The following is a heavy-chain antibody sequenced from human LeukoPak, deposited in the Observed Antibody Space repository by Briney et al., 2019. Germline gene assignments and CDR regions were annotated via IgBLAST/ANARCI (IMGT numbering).Heavy chain of an antibody. CDR2: INPNSGGT. CDR1: GYTFTSYG. CDR3: AILGGIGRIWESKWFDY. Sequence: GASVKVSCKASGYTFTSYGISWVRQAPGQGLEWMGWINPNSGGTNYAQKFQGRVTMTRDTSISTAYMELSRLRSDDTAVYYCAILGGIGRIWESKWFDYWGQGTLVTVSS. V-gene: IGHV1-2*02. J-gene: IGHJ4*02. D-gene: IGHD4-23*01.